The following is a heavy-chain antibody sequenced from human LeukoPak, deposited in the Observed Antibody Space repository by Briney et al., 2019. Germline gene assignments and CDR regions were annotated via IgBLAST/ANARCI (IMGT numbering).Heavy chain of an antibody. Sequence: SVKFSCTASGGTFSSYAISWVRQATGQGLEWMGGIIPIFGTANYAQKFQGRVTITADESTSTAYMELSSLRSEDTAVYYCARGLNQDILTGYYNYWGQGTLVTVSS. V-gene: IGHV1-69*13. D-gene: IGHD3-9*01. J-gene: IGHJ4*02. CDR2: IIPIFGTA. CDR1: GGTFSSYA. CDR3: ARGLNQDILTGYYNY.